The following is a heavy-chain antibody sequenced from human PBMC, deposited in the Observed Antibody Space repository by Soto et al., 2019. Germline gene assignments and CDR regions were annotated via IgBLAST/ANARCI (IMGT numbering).Heavy chain of an antibody. CDR3: ARVSGSYYYGMDV. V-gene: IGHV4-4*02. D-gene: IGHD1-26*01. CDR2: IYHSGST. Sequence: QVQLQESGPGLVKPSGTLSLTCAASGGSISSSNWWSWVRQPPGNGLAWIAEIYHSGSTNYNPSLKSRVTISVDKSKNQFSLKLSSVTAADTAVYYCARVSGSYYYGMDVWGQGTTVTVSS. J-gene: IGHJ6*02. CDR1: GGSISSSNW.